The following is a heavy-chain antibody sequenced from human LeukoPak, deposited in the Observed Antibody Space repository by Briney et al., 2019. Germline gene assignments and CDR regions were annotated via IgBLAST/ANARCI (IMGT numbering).Heavy chain of an antibody. CDR3: ARGSAVTTGSWFDP. J-gene: IGHJ5*02. V-gene: IGHV4-39*07. CDR1: GGSISSSSYY. D-gene: IGHD4-11*01. Sequence: PSETLSLTCTVSGGSISSSSYYWGWIRQPPGKGLEWIGSIYYSGSTYYNTSLKSRVTISVDTSKNQFSLKLSSVTAADTAVYYCARGSAVTTGSWFDPWGQGTLVTVSS. CDR2: IYYSGST.